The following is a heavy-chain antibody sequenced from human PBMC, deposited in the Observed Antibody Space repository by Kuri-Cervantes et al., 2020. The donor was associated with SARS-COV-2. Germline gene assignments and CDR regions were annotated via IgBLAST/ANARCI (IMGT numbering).Heavy chain of an antibody. J-gene: IGHJ4*02. D-gene: IGHD5-12*01. CDR1: GFTFSSYS. V-gene: IGHV3-21*05. Sequence: GESLKISCAASGFTFSSYSMNWVRQAPGKGLEWVSYISTSSSYIYYADSVKGRFTISRDNSKNTLYLQMNSLRAEDTAVYYCAHIGGYSGYDPDYWGQGTLVTVSS. CDR2: ISTSSSYI. CDR3: AHIGGYSGYDPDY.